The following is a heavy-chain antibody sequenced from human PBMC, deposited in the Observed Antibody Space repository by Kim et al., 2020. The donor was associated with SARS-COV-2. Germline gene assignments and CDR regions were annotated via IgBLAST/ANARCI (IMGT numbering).Heavy chain of an antibody. CDR2: IYHSGST. D-gene: IGHD4-17*01. Sequence: SETLSLTCAVSGGSISSSNWWSWVRQPPGKGLEWIGEIYHSGSTNYNPSLKSRVTISVDKSKNQFSLKLSSVTAADTAVYYCARRSHTVTKNAFDIWGQGTMVTVSS. J-gene: IGHJ3*02. CDR1: GGSISSSNW. CDR3: ARRSHTVTKNAFDI. V-gene: IGHV4-4*02.